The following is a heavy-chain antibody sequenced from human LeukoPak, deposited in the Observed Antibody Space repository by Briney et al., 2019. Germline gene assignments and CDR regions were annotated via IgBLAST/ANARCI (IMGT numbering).Heavy chain of an antibody. V-gene: IGHV3-74*03. D-gene: IGHD4-11*01. J-gene: IGHJ4*02. CDR1: GFTFSSYW. CDR2: INIDGSTT. CDR3: VRYVYSTAGPFDY. Sequence: GGSLRLSCAASGFTFSSYWMHWVRQAPGKGLVWVPRINIDGSTTTYTDSVKGRFTISRDNAKNTLYLQMNSLRAEATAVYYCVRYVYSTAGPFDYWGQGTLVAVSS.